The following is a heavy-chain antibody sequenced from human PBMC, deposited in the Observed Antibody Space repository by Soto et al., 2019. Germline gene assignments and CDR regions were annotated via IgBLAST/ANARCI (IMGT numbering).Heavy chain of an antibody. CDR2: IRSNGGST. Sequence: GGSLRLSCSASGFTFSSYAMHWVRQAPGKGLEYVSAIRSNGGSTYYADSVKGRFTISRDNSKNTLYLQMSSLRAEYTAVYYCVKGDGRYYFDYWGQGTLVTVSS. CDR3: VKGDGRYYFDY. J-gene: IGHJ4*02. V-gene: IGHV3-64D*09. CDR1: GFTFSSYA.